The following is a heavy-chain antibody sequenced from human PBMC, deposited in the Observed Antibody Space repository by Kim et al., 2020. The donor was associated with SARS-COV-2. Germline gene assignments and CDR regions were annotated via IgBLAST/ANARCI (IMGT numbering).Heavy chain of an antibody. V-gene: IGHV1-24*01. D-gene: IGHD3-22*01. J-gene: IGHJ6*02. CDR3: ATAPPMWYYGSSGYFRPPRDYDYDMDV. Sequence: ASVKVSCKVSGYTLTELSMHWVRQAPGKGLEWMGGFDPEDGETIYAQKFQGRVTMTEDTSTDTAYMELCSLRSEDTAVYYCATAPPMWYYGSSGYFRPPRDYDYDMDVGGQGTTVTVSS. CDR2: FDPEDGET. CDR1: GYTLTELS.